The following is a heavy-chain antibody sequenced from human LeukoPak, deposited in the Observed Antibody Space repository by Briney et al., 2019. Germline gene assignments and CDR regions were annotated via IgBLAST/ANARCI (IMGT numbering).Heavy chain of an antibody. D-gene: IGHD3-16*02. J-gene: IGHJ4*02. CDR3: AIYDYVWGSYRYDY. CDR1: GGSVSSGSYY. Sequence: SETLSLTCTVSGGSVSSGSYYWSWIRQPPGKGLEWIGYIYYSGSTNYNPSLKSRVPISVDTSKNQFSLKLSSVTAADTAVYYCAIYDYVWGSYRYDYWGQGTLVTVSS. V-gene: IGHV4-61*01. CDR2: IYYSGST.